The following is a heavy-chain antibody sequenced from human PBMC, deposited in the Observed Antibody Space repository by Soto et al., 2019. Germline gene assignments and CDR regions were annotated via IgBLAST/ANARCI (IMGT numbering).Heavy chain of an antibody. CDR2: IHYSGST. D-gene: IGHD3-3*01. CDR3: ARGDSLEWLSLPYFDY. V-gene: IGHV4-31*03. Sequence: TLSLTCTVSGGSISSGGYYWSWIRQHPGKGLEWIGYIHYSGSTYYNPSLKSRVTISVDTSKNQFSLKLSSVTAADTAVYYCARGDSLEWLSLPYFDYWGQGTLVTVSS. CDR1: GGSISSGGYY. J-gene: IGHJ4*02.